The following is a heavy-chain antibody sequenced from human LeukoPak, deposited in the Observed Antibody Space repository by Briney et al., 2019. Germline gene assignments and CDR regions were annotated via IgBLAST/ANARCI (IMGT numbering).Heavy chain of an antibody. CDR2: INPKTGVT. CDR1: GFTFSGYD. D-gene: IGHD1-26*01. CDR3: ARDIVLDS. V-gene: IGHV1-2*02. J-gene: IGHJ4*02. Sequence: PGGSLKLSCKASGFTFSGYDLTWVRQAPGQGLEWLGCINPKTGVTNYADTLLGRFTITSDTSINTAYMELSRLTSDDTTLYFCARDIVLDSWGQGTLVTVSS.